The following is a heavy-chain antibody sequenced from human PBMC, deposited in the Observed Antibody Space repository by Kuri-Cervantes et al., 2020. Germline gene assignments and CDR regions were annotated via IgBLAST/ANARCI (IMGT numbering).Heavy chain of an antibody. D-gene: IGHD1-26*01. CDR1: GFTFTSSA. CDR3: AADPPTRVGATPHDAFDI. CDR2: IVVGSGNT. J-gene: IGHJ3*02. Sequence: SVKVSCKASGFTFTSSAVQWVRQARGQRLEWIGWIVVGSGNTKYAQKFQERVTITRDMSTSTAYMELSSLRSEDTAVYYCAADPPTRVGATPHDAFDIWGQGTMVTVSS. V-gene: IGHV1-58*01.